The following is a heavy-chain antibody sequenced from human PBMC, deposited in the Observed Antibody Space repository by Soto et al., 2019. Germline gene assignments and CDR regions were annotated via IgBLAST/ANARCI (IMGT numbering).Heavy chain of an antibody. CDR3: AKDSVRGVIIGYGMDV. J-gene: IGHJ6*02. CDR2: ISWDGGST. CDR1: GFTFDDYT. V-gene: IGHV3-43*01. D-gene: IGHD3-10*01. Sequence: GGSLRLSCAASGFTFDDYTMHWVRQAPGKGLEWVSLISWDGGSTYYADSVKGRFTISRDNSKNSLYLQMNSLRTEDTALYYCAKDSVRGVIIGYGMDVWGQGTTVTVSS.